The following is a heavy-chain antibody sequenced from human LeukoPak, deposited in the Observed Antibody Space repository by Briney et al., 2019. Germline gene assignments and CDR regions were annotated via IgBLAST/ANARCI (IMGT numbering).Heavy chain of an antibody. V-gene: IGHV1-2*02. Sequence: ASVKVSCKASGYTFTGYYMHWVRQAPGQGLEWMGWINPNSGGTNYAQKFQGRVTMTRDTSISTAYMELSRLRSDDTAVYYCARDLDYDFWSGPHGGFDYWGQGTLVTVSS. J-gene: IGHJ4*02. CDR1: GYTFTGYY. CDR2: INPNSGGT. D-gene: IGHD3-3*01. CDR3: ARDLDYDFWSGPHGGFDY.